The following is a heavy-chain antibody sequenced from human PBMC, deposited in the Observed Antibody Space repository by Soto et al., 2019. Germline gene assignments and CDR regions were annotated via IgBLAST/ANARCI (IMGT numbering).Heavy chain of an antibody. J-gene: IGHJ4*02. CDR2: IYSGGST. CDR1: GFTVSSNY. D-gene: IGHD2-21*02. CDR3: ARDSYCGGDCYSDY. Sequence: EVQLVESGGGLVQPGGSLRLSCAACGFTVSSNYMSWVRQAPGKGLEWVSVIYSGGSTYYADSVKGRFTISRDNSKNTLYLQMNSLRAEDTAVYYCARDSYCGGDCYSDYWGQGTLVTVSS. V-gene: IGHV3-66*01.